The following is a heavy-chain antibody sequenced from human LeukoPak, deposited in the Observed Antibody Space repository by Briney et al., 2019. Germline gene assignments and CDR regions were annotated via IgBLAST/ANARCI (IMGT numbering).Heavy chain of an antibody. V-gene: IGHV3-23*01. CDR1: GSGFTFGNFA. CDR3: AKDGSWGDYYFYFYMDV. CDR2: ISGSGYYT. Sequence: PGGSLRLSCEASGSGFTFGNFALSWFRQAPGKGLEWVSGISGSGYYTYYADSVKGRFTISRDNSKNTLYIQMNSLRAEDTAVYYCAKDGSWGDYYFYFYMDVWGTGTTVVVSS. J-gene: IGHJ6*03. D-gene: IGHD3-16*01.